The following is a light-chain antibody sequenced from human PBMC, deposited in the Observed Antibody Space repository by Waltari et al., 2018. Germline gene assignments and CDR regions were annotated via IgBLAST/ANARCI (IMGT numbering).Light chain of an antibody. J-gene: IGKJ2*01. Sequence: DIQMTQSPSSLSASVGDSVPITCRASQHVRSFLNWYQQKPGKPPRFLVYAASFLQSGVPSRFSASESGTNFTLTISGLQPEDFASYYCQQSYTTPYTFGQGTKLEIK. V-gene: IGKV1-39*01. CDR2: AAS. CDR3: QQSYTTPYT. CDR1: QHVRSF.